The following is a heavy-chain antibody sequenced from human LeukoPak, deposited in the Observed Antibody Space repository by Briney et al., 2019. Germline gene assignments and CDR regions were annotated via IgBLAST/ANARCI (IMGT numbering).Heavy chain of an antibody. V-gene: IGHV1-18*01. CDR2: ISAYNGNT. J-gene: IGHJ1*01. CDR1: GYTFNNYG. D-gene: IGHD2-15*01. CDR3: ARDSADCSGGSCYSAEYFQH. Sequence: ASVKVSCKASGYTFNNYGISWLRQAPGQGLEWMGRISAYNGNTNYAQKVQGRVTMTTDTSTSTTYMELRSLRSDDTAVYYCARDSADCSGGSCYSAEYFQHWGQGTLVTVSS.